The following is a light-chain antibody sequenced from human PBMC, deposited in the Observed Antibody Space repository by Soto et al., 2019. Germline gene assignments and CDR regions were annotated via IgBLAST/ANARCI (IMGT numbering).Light chain of an antibody. CDR2: DAS. CDR1: QTIDSW. J-gene: IGKJ4*01. V-gene: IGKV1-5*01. CDR3: QQFHSYLT. Sequence: DIQMTQSPSTLSASVGDRVTITCRASQTIDSWLAWYQQRPGKPPNLLIYDASSLESGVPSRFSGSGSGTEFTLTISSLQPDDFATYYCQQFHSYLTFGGGTKVDIK.